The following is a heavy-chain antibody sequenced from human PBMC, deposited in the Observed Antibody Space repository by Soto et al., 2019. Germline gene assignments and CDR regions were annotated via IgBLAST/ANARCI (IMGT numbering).Heavy chain of an antibody. D-gene: IGHD2-2*01. CDR1: GFTFSSYA. CDR2: ISGSGGST. Sequence: GGSLRLSCAASGFTFSSYAMSWVRQAPGKGLEWVSAISGSGGSTYYADSVKGLFTISRDNSKNTLYLQMNSLRAEDTAVYYCAKSPRGYCSSTSCYDAFDIWGQGTMVTVSS. J-gene: IGHJ3*02. V-gene: IGHV3-23*01. CDR3: AKSPRGYCSSTSCYDAFDI.